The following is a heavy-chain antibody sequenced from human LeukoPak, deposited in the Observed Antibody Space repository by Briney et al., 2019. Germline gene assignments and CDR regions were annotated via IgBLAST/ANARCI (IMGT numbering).Heavy chain of an antibody. Sequence: GGSLRLSCAASGFTFNSYAMSWVRQAPGKGLEWVSAISGSGGSTYYADSVKGRFTISRDNSKNTLYLQMNSLRAEDTAVYYCAKDSSSRPSGYFDYWGQGTLVTASS. CDR3: AKDSSSRPSGYFDY. J-gene: IGHJ4*02. CDR2: ISGSGGST. V-gene: IGHV3-23*01. D-gene: IGHD6-13*01. CDR1: GFTFNSYA.